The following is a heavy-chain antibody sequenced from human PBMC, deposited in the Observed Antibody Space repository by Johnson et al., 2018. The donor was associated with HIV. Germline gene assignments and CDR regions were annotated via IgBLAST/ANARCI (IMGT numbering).Heavy chain of an antibody. CDR2: ISSSGST. V-gene: IGHV3-11*05. J-gene: IGHJ3*02. Sequence: VQLVESGGGLVKPGGSLRLSCAASGFTFSDYYMSWIRQAPGKGLEWVSYISSSGSTSYADSVKGRFTISRDNAKNSLYVQMNSLRAEDTALYHCARVIGYDSSGKAFDIWGQGTMVTVSS. CDR1: GFTFSDYY. CDR3: ARVIGYDSSGKAFDI. D-gene: IGHD3-22*01.